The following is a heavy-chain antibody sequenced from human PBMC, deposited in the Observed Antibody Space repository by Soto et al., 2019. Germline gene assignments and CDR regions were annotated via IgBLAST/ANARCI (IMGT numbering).Heavy chain of an antibody. D-gene: IGHD5-18*01. CDR2: INHSGST. V-gene: IGHV4-34*01. CDR3: ASSDVDTATSYRWFDP. J-gene: IGHJ5*02. Sequence: PSETLSLTCAVYGGSFSGYYWSWIRQPPGKGLEWIGEINHSGSTNYNPSLKSRVTISVDTSKNQFSLKLSSVTAADTAVHYCASSDVDTATSYRWFDPWGQGTLVTVSS. CDR1: GGSFSGYY.